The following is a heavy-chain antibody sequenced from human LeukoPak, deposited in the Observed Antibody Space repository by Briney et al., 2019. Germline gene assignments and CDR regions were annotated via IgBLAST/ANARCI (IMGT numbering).Heavy chain of an antibody. D-gene: IGHD3-10*01. CDR1: GYTLTELS. V-gene: IGHV1-24*01. CDR3: ATGGLWFGEPARYFQH. CDR2: FDPEDGET. J-gene: IGHJ1*01. Sequence: ASVKVSCKVSGYTLTELSMHWVRQAPGKGLEWMGGFDPEDGETIYAQKFQGRVTMTEDTSTDTAYMELSSLRSEDTAVYYCATGGLWFGEPARYFQHWGQGTLVTVSS.